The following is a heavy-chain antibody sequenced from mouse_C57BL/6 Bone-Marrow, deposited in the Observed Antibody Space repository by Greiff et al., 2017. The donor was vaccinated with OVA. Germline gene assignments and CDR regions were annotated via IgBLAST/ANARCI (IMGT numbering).Heavy chain of an antibody. V-gene: IGHV3-1*01. CDR2: ISYSGST. Sequence: EVKLVESGPGMVKPSQSLSLTCTVTGYSITSGYDWHWIRHFPGNKLEWMGYISYSGSTNYNPSLKSRISITHDTSKNHFFLKLNSVTTEDTATYYCARTTEYYFDYWGQGTTLTVSS. D-gene: IGHD2-13*01. CDR3: ARTTEYYFDY. J-gene: IGHJ2*01. CDR1: GYSITSGYD.